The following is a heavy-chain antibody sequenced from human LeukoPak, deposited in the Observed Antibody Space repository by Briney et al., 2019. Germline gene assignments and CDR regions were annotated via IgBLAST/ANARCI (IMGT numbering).Heavy chain of an antibody. CDR2: INPSGGST. CDR1: GYTFTSYY. CDR3: ARGCSSTSCRYNWFDP. J-gene: IGHJ5*02. V-gene: IGHV1-46*01. D-gene: IGHD2-2*01. Sequence: ASVKVSCKASGYTFTSYYMHWVRQAPGQGLEWMGIINPSGGSTSYAQKLQGRVTMTRDTSTSTVYMELSSLRSEDTVVYYCARGCSSTSCRYNWFDPWGQGTLVTVSS.